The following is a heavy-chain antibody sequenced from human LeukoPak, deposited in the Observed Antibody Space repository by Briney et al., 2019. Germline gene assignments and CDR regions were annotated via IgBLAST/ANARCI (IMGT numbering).Heavy chain of an antibody. CDR1: GGTFSSYA. CDR3: ARARDSGAGARVYFQH. V-gene: IGHV1-69*01. J-gene: IGHJ1*01. D-gene: IGHD1-26*01. CDR2: IIPIFGTA. Sequence: SVKVSCKASGGTFSSYAISWVRQAPGQGLEWMGGIIPIFGTANYAQKFQGRVTITADESTSTAYMELSSLRSEDTAVYYCARARDSGAGARVYFQHWGQGNLVTVSS.